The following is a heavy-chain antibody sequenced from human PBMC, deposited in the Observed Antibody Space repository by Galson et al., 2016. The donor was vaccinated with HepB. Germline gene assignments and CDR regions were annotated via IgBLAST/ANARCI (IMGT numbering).Heavy chain of an antibody. D-gene: IGHD2-2*01. J-gene: IGHJ6*02. CDR2: IGGSGGKT. CDR3: VQGSTAPAV. V-gene: IGHV3-23*01. Sequence: SLRLSCAASGFTFSSYAMSWVRQAPGKGLQWVSTIGGSGGKTYYADSVKGRFTISRDNSKNTLSLQMNSPRAEDTAVYYCVQGSTAPAVWGQGTTVTVSS. CDR1: GFTFSSYA.